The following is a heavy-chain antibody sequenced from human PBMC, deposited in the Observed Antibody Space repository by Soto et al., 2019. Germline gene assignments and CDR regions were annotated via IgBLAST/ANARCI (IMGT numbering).Heavy chain of an antibody. CDR3: ARTSEHVDP. CDR2: ISSSGRTI. Sequence: QVQLVESGGGLVKPGGSLRLSCAASGFTLSDYYMSWIRQAPGKGLEWISYISSSGRTIFYADFGKCRFTISRDNAKNPLFRQISSLEAEDAAVYYSARTSEHVDPWGQGVLVTVS. D-gene: IGHD2-2*01. V-gene: IGHV3-11*01. CDR1: GFTLSDYY. J-gene: IGHJ5*02.